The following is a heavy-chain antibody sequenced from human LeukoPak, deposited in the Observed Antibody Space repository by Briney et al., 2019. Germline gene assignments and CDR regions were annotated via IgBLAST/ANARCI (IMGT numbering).Heavy chain of an antibody. J-gene: IGHJ4*02. CDR1: GFTFSSYA. CDR3: AKADSGFYSPLGY. V-gene: IGHV3-30-3*01. D-gene: IGHD3-22*01. CDR2: ISYDGSNK. Sequence: GGSLRLSCAASGFTFSSYAMHWVRQAPGKGLEWVAVISYDGSNKYYADSVKGRFTISRDNSKNTLYLQMNSLRAEDTAVYYCAKADSGFYSPLGYWGQGTLVTVSS.